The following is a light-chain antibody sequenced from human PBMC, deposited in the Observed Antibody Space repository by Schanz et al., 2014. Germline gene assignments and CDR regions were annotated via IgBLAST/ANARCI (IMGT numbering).Light chain of an antibody. V-gene: IGLV1-47*02. CDR2: SND. CDR3: AAWDDSLSGLV. Sequence: QSVLTQPPSVSGTPGQRVTISCSGSSSTIGSNYVYWYQQLPGTAPKLLIYSNDQRPAGVPDRFSGSRSGTSASLTISGLRSGDAADYDCAAWDDSLSGLVFGGGTKLTVL. J-gene: IGLJ2*01. CDR1: SSTIGSNY.